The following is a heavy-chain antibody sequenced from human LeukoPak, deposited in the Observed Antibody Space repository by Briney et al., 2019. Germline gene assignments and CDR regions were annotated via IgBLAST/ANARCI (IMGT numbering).Heavy chain of an antibody. CDR3: ARLEDYDFWSGYYTGTHNYYYYMDV. V-gene: IGHV4-61*02. D-gene: IGHD3-3*01. Sequence: PSETLSLTCTVSGGSISSGSYYWSWIRQPAGKGLEWIGRIYTSGSTNYNPSLKSRVTISVDTSKNQFSLKLSSVTAADTAVYYCARLEDYDFWSGYYTGTHNYYYYMDVWGKGTTVTVSS. CDR2: IYTSGST. CDR1: GGSISSGSYY. J-gene: IGHJ6*03.